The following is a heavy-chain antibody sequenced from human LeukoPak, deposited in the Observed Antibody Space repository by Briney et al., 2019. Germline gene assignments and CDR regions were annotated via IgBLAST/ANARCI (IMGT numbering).Heavy chain of an antibody. CDR3: ARGTRYCSSTSYYDYDGMDV. CDR2: INHSGST. V-gene: IGHV4-34*01. CDR1: GGSFSGYY. Sequence: SETLSLTCAVYGGSFSGYYWTWIRQPPGKGLEWIGEINHSGSTNYNPSLKSRVTISVDTSKNQFSLKLTSLTAADTAVYYCARGTRYCSSTSYYDYDGMDVWGQGTTVTVSS. J-gene: IGHJ6*02. D-gene: IGHD2-2*01.